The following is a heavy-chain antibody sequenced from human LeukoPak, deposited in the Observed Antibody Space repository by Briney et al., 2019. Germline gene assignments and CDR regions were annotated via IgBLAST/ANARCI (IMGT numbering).Heavy chain of an antibody. Sequence: GGSLRLSCTPSGLSLSNAWMSWVRQAPGKGVEWVGRIISRTSGGATDYAAPVRGRFTISRDDSQNTLHLQRTSLKTAATAVYYWTTYRYFYDVTGYAYFVYLGQGVPVTVSS. V-gene: IGHV3-15*01. CDR2: IISRTSGGAT. J-gene: IGHJ4*02. D-gene: IGHD2/OR15-2a*01. CDR1: GLSLSNAW. CDR3: TTYRYFYDVTGYAYFVY.